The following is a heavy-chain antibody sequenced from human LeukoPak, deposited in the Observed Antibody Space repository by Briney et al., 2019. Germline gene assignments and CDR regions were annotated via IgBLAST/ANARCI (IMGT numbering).Heavy chain of an antibody. Sequence: GGSLRLSCAASGFTFSSYSMNWVRQAPGKGLEWVSYISSSSSTIYYADSVKGRFTISRDNSKNTLYLQMNSLRAEDTAMYYCAKDRLRGGYGFDLMNYWGQGTLVTVSS. CDR1: GFTFSSYS. CDR2: ISSSSSTI. D-gene: IGHD5-18*01. J-gene: IGHJ4*02. CDR3: AKDRLRGGYGFDLMNY. V-gene: IGHV3-48*01.